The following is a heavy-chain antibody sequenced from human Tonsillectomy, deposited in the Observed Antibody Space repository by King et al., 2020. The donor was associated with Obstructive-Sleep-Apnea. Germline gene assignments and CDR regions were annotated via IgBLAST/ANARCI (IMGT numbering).Heavy chain of an antibody. CDR3: AKDRYYGSGSYYPLYGMDV. V-gene: IGHV3-30*18. CDR2: ISYYGSNK. Sequence: VQLVESGGGVVQPGRSLRLSCAASGFTFSSYGMHWVRQAPGKGLEWVAVISYYGSNKYYADSVKGRFTISRDNSNNTMCLQMNSLRAEETAVYYCAKDRYYGSGSYYPLYGMDVWGQGTTVTVSS. CDR1: GFTFSSYG. J-gene: IGHJ6*02. D-gene: IGHD3-10*01.